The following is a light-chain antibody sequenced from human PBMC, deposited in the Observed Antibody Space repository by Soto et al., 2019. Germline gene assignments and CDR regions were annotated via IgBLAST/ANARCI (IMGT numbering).Light chain of an antibody. CDR2: RNN. J-gene: IGLJ2*01. Sequence: QSVLTQPPSASGTPGQRVTISCSGSSSNIGSNYLYWYQQLPGTAPKLLIYRNNQRPSGVPDRFSGSKSGPSASLDISGLLSEDDADYYCAVWEDRLRGSVVFGVGTTLTVL. CDR3: AVWEDRLRGSVV. CDR1: SSNIGSNY. V-gene: IGLV1-47*01.